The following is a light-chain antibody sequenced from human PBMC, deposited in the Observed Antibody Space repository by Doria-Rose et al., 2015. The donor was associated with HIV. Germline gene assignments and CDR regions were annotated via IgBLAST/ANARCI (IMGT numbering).Light chain of an antibody. CDR3: QQYKSYPIT. V-gene: IGKV1-16*02. Sequence: CRASQDINTYLAWFQQKPGRAPKSLIYAASSLQSGVPSKFRGSGSETDFTLTITSLQPEDFATYYCQQYKSYPITFGQGKRLEIK. CDR2: AAS. J-gene: IGKJ5*01. CDR1: QDINTY.